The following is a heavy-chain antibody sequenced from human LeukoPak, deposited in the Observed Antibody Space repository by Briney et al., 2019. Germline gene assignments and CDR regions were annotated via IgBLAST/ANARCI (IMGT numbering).Heavy chain of an antibody. D-gene: IGHD2-15*01. CDR3: ARDGGSGNPGVDY. CDR1: GFTFGSYW. CDR2: IKPDGSEK. V-gene: IGHV3-7*01. Sequence: PGGSLRLSCAASGFTFGSYWMSWVRQAPGKGLEWVANIKPDGSEKYYVDSVKGRFTISRDNAENSLYLQMNCLRAEDTAVYYCARDGGSGNPGVDYWGQGTLVTVSS. J-gene: IGHJ4*02.